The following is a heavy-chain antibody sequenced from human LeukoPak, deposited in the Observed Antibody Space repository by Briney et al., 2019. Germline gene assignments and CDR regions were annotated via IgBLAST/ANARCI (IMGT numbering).Heavy chain of an antibody. CDR1: GFTFSSYA. D-gene: IGHD3-9*01. Sequence: GRSLRLSCAASGFTFSSYAMHWVRQAPGRGLEWVAVISYDGRNKYYADSVKGRFTISRDNSKNTVYLQMNSLRIEDTAVHYCAREYYDILTGYRPDHWGQGTLVTVSS. CDR3: AREYYDILTGYRPDH. V-gene: IGHV3-30*04. J-gene: IGHJ4*02. CDR2: ISYDGRNK.